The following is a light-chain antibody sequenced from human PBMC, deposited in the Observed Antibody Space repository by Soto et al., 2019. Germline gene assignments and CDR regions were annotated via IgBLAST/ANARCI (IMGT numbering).Light chain of an antibody. Sequence: QSALTQPASVSGSPGQAITISCTGTKIDVGGYNFVSWYQQHPGKSPKLIIYDVINRPSGVTNRFSGSKSANTASLTISGLQAEDAADYYCRSPTSSSPSYVFGTGTKLTVL. CDR1: KIDVGGYNF. J-gene: IGLJ1*01. CDR3: RSPTSSSPSYV. V-gene: IGLV2-14*01. CDR2: DVI.